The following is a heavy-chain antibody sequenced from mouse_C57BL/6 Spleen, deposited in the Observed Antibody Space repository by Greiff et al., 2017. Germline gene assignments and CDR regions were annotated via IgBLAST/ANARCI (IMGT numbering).Heavy chain of an antibody. J-gene: IGHJ2*01. CDR1: GYTFTSYG. CDR2: IYPRSGNT. CDR3: ARIADYFDY. Sequence: VQLQQSGAELARPGASVKLSCKASGYTFTSYGISWVKQRPGQGLEWIGEIYPRSGNTYYNEKFKDKATLTADKSSSTAYMELRSLTSEDSAVYFCARIADYFDYWGQGTTRTVSS. V-gene: IGHV1-81*01.